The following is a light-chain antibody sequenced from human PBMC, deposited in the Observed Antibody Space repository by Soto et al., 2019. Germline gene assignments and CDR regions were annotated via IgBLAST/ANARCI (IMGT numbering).Light chain of an antibody. J-gene: IGKJ5*01. V-gene: IGKV3-11*01. CDR2: GAF. Sequence: EIVLIQSPATLSLSPGERATLSCRASPSVANFVAWYQQKPGQAPRLLIYGAFNRATGIPARFSVSGSGTDFTLTISSLEPEDAAVYYCQQRNVWPPVTFGQGTRLEIK. CDR3: QQRNVWPPVT. CDR1: PSVANF.